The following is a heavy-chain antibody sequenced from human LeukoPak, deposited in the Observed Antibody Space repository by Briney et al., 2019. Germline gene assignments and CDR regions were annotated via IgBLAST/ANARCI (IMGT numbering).Heavy chain of an antibody. CDR3: ARHISGSYHFDY. D-gene: IGHD1-26*01. CDR2: TYDSGRT. V-gene: IGHV4-59*08. Sequence: PSETLSLTCTVSGGSITSNFWSWIRQPPGKGLEWIGYTYDSGRTNYNPSLKSRVTISEDTSKNQFSLKLNSVTAADTAVYYCARHISGSYHFDYWGQGTLVTVSS. CDR1: GGSITSNF. J-gene: IGHJ4*02.